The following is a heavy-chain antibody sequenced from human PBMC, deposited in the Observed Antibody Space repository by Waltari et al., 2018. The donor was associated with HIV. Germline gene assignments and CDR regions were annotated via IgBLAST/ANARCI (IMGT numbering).Heavy chain of an antibody. CDR2: INHSGST. CDR3: ARGRDGDYRYFDY. Sequence: QVQLQQWGAGLLKPSATLSLTCAVYGGSFSGYYWSWIRQPPGKGLEWIGEINHSGSTNYNPSLKSRVTISVDTSKNQFSLKLSSVTAADTAVYYCARGRDGDYRYFDYWGQGTLVTVSS. CDR1: GGSFSGYY. V-gene: IGHV4-34*01. D-gene: IGHD4-17*01. J-gene: IGHJ4*02.